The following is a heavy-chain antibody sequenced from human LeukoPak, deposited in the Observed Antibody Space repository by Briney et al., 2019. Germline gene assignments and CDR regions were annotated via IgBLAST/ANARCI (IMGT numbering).Heavy chain of an antibody. CDR3: ARDIVVVPAANTVGWFDP. D-gene: IGHD2-2*01. Sequence: SSVKVSCKASGYTFTSYGIRWEPQAPDQRPQSIRLIRAHNGNTNYAQKLQGRVTMTTDTSTSTAYMELRSLRSDDTAVYYCARDIVVVPAANTVGWFDPWGQGTLVTVSS. CDR1: GYTFTSYG. V-gene: IGHV1-18*04. CDR2: IRAHNGNT. J-gene: IGHJ5*02.